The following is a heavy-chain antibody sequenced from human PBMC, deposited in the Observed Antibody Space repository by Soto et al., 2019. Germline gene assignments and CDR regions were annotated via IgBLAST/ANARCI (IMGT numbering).Heavy chain of an antibody. CDR3: ARDKAHYDILTGYYYYYGMDV. D-gene: IGHD3-9*01. CDR1: GYRFISYG. CDR2: ISPYIGNA. Sequence: ASVKVSCKASGYRFISYGISWVRQAPGQGLEWMGGISPYIGNAYYAQKFQGRVTITADESTSTAYMELSSLRSEDTAVYYCARDKAHYDILTGYYYYYGMDVWGQGTTVTVS. V-gene: IGHV1-69*13. J-gene: IGHJ6*02.